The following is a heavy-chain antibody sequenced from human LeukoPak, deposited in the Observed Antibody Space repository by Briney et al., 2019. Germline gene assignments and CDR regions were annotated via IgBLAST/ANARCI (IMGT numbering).Heavy chain of an antibody. CDR2: IYTSGST. D-gene: IGHD2-2*02. Sequence: SETLSLTCTVSGGSISSGSYYWSWIRQPAGKGLEWIGRIYTSGSTNYNPSLKSRVTISVDTSKNQFSLKLSSVTAADTAVYYCARHPYCSSTSCYTGYFQHWGQGTLVTVSS. CDR1: GGSISSGSYY. CDR3: ARHPYCSSTSCYTGYFQH. V-gene: IGHV4-61*02. J-gene: IGHJ1*01.